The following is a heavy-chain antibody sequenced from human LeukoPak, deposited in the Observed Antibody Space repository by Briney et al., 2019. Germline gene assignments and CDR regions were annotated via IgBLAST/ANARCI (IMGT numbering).Heavy chain of an antibody. Sequence: SVKVSCKASGGTFSSYAISWVRQAPGQGLEWMGGIIPIFGTANYAQKFQGRVTITADKSTSTAYMELSSLRSEDTAVYYCARGQSTMVRGVIITHYYMDVWGKGTTVTISS. V-gene: IGHV1-69*06. CDR3: ARGQSTMVRGVIITHYYMDV. J-gene: IGHJ6*03. CDR2: IIPIFGTA. CDR1: GGTFSSYA. D-gene: IGHD3-10*01.